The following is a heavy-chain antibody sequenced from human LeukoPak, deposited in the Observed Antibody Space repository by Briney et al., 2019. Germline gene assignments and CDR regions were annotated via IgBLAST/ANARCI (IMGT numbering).Heavy chain of an antibody. J-gene: IGHJ4*02. D-gene: IGHD3-10*01. CDR2: TYYRSRWGN. CDR3: VRDSDDYYWALDF. V-gene: IGHV6-1*01. Sequence: QTLSLTCAISGDSVSNNIATWNWVRQSPSRGLEWLGRTYYRSRWGNDYAISVKGRITINPDTSRNQFSLQLNSVTPEDTAVYYCVRDSDDYYWALDFWGQGTLVTVSS. CDR1: GDSVSNNIAT.